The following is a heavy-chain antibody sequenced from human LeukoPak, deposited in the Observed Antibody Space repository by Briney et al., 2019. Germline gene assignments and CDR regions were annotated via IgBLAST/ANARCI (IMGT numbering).Heavy chain of an antibody. J-gene: IGHJ5*02. Sequence: ASVKVSCKASGYTFTSYDINWVRQATGQGLEWMGWMNPNSGNTGYAQKFQGRVTMTRNTSISTAYMELSSLRSEDTAVYYCARGRRYCSSTSCYRYWFDPWDQGTLVTVSS. CDR1: GYTFTSYD. V-gene: IGHV1-8*01. CDR2: MNPNSGNT. D-gene: IGHD2-2*02. CDR3: ARGRRYCSSTSCYRYWFDP.